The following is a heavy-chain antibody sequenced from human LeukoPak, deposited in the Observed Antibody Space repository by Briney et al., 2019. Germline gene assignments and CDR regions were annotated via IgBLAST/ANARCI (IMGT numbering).Heavy chain of an antibody. CDR2: ITFSGIT. CDR3: ARGGDFWSGYSRGYYMDV. CDR1: GFTFSNSG. J-gene: IGHJ6*03. Sequence: GGSLRLSCSASGFTFSNSGMMWVRQAPGKGLEWVASITFSGITDYTDSVKGRFIISRDNSKNTLYLQMNSLRAEDTAVYYCARGGDFWSGYSRGYYMDVWGKGTTVTVSS. V-gene: IGHV3-23*01. D-gene: IGHD3-3*01.